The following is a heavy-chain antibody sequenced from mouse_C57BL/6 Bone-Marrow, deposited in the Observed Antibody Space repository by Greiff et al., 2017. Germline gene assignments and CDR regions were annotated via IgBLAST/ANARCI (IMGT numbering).Heavy chain of an antibody. D-gene: IGHD1-1*01. CDR3: ARDNGSSGWYFDV. V-gene: IGHV3-6*01. CDR1: GYSITSGYY. CDR2: ISYDGSN. J-gene: IGHJ1*03. Sequence: EVKLMESGPGLVKPSQSLSLTCSVTGYSITSGYYWNWIRQFPGNKLEWMGSISYDGSNNYNPSLKNRISITRDTSKNQLFLKLNSVTTEDTATXYCARDNGSSGWYFDVGGTGTTVTVSS.